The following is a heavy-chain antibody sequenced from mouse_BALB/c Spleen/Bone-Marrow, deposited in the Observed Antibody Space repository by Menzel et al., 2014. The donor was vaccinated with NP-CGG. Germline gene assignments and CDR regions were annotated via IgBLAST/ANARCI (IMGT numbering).Heavy chain of an antibody. V-gene: IGHV1-18*01. D-gene: IGHD2-4*01. CDR1: GYSFTGYT. Sequence: VQLRQSGPELVKPGASMKIFCKASGYSFTGYTMNWVKQSHGKNLEWIGLINPYNGGTSYNQKFKGKATLTVDKSSSTAYMELLSLTSEDSAVYYCARKPPIYYDFALDYWGQGTTLTVSS. J-gene: IGHJ2*01. CDR2: INPYNGGT. CDR3: ARKPPIYYDFALDY.